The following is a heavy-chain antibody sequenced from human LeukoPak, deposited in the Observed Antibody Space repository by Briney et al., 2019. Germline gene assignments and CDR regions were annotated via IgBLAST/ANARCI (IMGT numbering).Heavy chain of an antibody. J-gene: IGHJ4*02. CDR3: ARETTVTTSLDY. Sequence: GGSLRLSCAASGFTFSSYGMHWVRQAPGEGLEWVAVIWYDGSNKYYADSVKGRFTSSRDNSKNTLYLQMNSLRAEDTAVYYCARETTVTTSLDYWGQGTLVTVSS. D-gene: IGHD4-17*01. CDR1: GFTFSSYG. V-gene: IGHV3-33*01. CDR2: IWYDGSNK.